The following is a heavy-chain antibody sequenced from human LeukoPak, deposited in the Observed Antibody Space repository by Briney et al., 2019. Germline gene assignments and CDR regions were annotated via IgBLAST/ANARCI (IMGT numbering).Heavy chain of an antibody. CDR1: GFTFSSYG. V-gene: IGHV3-30*18. CDR3: AKDRGYLTFDY. CDR2: ISYDGSNK. J-gene: IGHJ4*02. D-gene: IGHD3-16*02. Sequence: GGPLRLSCAASGFTFSSYGMHWVRQAPGKGLEWVAVISYDGSNKYYADSVKGRFTISRDNSKNTLYLQMNSLRAEDTAVYYCAKDRGYLTFDYWGQGTPVTVSS.